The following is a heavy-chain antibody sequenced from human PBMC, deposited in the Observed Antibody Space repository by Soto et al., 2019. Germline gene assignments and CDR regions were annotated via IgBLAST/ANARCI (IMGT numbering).Heavy chain of an antibody. CDR3: ARHQGNYGSGSKPHYYYYGMDV. CDR2: IIPIFGTA. Sequence: QVQLVQSGAEVKKPGSSVKVSCKASGGTFSSYAISWVRQAPGQGLEWMGGIIPIFGTANYEQKFQGRVTITANESTSTAYKELSSLRAEATAVYYCARHQGNYGSGSKPHYYYYGMDVWGQGTTVTVSS. J-gene: IGHJ6*02. D-gene: IGHD3-10*01. CDR1: GGTFSSYA. V-gene: IGHV1-69*01.